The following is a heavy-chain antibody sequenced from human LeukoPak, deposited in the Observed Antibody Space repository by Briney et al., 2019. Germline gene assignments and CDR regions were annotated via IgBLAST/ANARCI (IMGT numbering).Heavy chain of an antibody. D-gene: IGHD6-19*01. CDR3: ARDGGIAVAGAPHSWYYFDY. J-gene: IGHJ4*02. V-gene: IGHV1-46*01. CDR2: INPSGGST. CDR1: GYTFTSYY. Sequence: GASVKVSCKASGYTFTSYYMHWVRQAPGQGLEWMGIINPSGGSTSYAQKFQGRVTMTRDTSTSTVYMELGSLRSEDTAVYYCARDGGIAVAGAPHSWYYFDYWGQGTLVTVSS.